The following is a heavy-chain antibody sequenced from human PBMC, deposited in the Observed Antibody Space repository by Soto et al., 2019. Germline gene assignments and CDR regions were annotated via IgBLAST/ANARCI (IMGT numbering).Heavy chain of an antibody. CDR3: ARGKRGVVADTRDV. J-gene: IGHJ6*02. V-gene: IGHV1-69*06. Sequence: SVKVSCKASGGTFSSYAISWVRQAPGQGLEWMGGIIPIFGTANYAQKFQGRVTITADKSTSTAYMELSSLRSEDTAVYYCARGKRGVVADTRDVWGQGTTVTVSS. CDR1: GGTFSSYA. CDR2: IIPIFGTA. D-gene: IGHD2-15*01.